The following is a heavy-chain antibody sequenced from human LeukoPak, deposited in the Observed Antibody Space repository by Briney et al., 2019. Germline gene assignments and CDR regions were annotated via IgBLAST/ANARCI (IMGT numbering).Heavy chain of an antibody. D-gene: IGHD3-9*01. CDR2: IWYDGSNK. Sequence: GGSLRLSCAASGFTFSSYGMHWVRQAPGKGLEWVAVIWYDGSNKYYADSVKGRSTISRDNSKNTLYLQMNSLRAEDTAVYYCARAGGYDILTGYDHNYFDYWGQGTLVTVSS. CDR1: GFTFSSYG. J-gene: IGHJ4*02. V-gene: IGHV3-33*01. CDR3: ARAGGYDILTGYDHNYFDY.